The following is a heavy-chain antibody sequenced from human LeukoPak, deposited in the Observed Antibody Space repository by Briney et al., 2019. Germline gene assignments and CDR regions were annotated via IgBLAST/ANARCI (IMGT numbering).Heavy chain of an antibody. CDR3: ARPRYGSGRGGHDGLDI. D-gene: IGHD3-10*01. J-gene: IGHJ3*02. V-gene: IGHV3-7*01. Sequence: GGSLRLSCEASGFMFSNYWMSWVRKAPGKGLEWVANIKQDAGEKHYVDSVKGRFTISRDDSKNSLYLEMNSLRVEDTAMYYCARPRYGSGRGGHDGLDIWGQGTVVTVSS. CDR2: IKQDAGEK. CDR1: GFMFSNYW.